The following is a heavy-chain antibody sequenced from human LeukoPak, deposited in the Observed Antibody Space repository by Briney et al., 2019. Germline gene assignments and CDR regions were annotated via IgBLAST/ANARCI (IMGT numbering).Heavy chain of an antibody. V-gene: IGHV3-23*01. Sequence: PGGSLRLSCAASGFIFSSYAISWVRQAPGRGLEWVSLISASGDDTYYAVSVKGRFTISRDNSKNMVFLQINSLRAEDTAVYYCAKKAVEMATISYWGQGTLVTVSS. CDR3: AKKAVEMATISY. CDR1: GFIFSSYA. CDR2: ISASGDDT. D-gene: IGHD5-24*01. J-gene: IGHJ4*02.